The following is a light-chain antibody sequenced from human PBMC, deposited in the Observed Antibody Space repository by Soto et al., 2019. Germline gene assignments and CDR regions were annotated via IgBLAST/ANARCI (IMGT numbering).Light chain of an antibody. CDR3: QQYYDWPPFT. J-gene: IGKJ3*01. V-gene: IGKV3-15*01. Sequence: EIVMTQYPDTLSVSPGERATLSCRASQNINDKLAWFQQKPGQVPRLLIIGASTTATGVPDRFSGSGSGTEFTLTTSGLQSEDFAVYYCQQYYDWPPFTFGPGTRVDVK. CDR2: GAS. CDR1: QNINDK.